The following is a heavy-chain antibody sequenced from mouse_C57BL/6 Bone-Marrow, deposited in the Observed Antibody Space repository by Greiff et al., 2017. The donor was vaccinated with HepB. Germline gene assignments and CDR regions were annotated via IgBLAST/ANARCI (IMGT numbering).Heavy chain of an antibody. CDR2: IYPGDGDT. J-gene: IGHJ3*01. Sequence: QVQLQQSGPELVKPGASVKISCKASGYAFSSSWMNWVKQRPGKGLGWIGRIYPGDGDTNYNGKFKGKATLTADKSSSTAYMQLSSLTPEDSAVYFCARGAYWGQGTLVTVSA. CDR3: ARGAY. CDR1: GYAFSSSW. V-gene: IGHV1-82*01.